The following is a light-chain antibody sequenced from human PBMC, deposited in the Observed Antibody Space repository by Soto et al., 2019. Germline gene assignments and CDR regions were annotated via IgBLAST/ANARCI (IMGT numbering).Light chain of an antibody. CDR3: QQYSTSSPRYT. CDR1: QSVSSNF. CDR2: NAS. V-gene: IGKV3-20*01. Sequence: EIVLTQSPGALSLSPGERATLFSRASQSVSSNFLAWYQQEPGQAPRLLIYNASRRAAGIPDRFSGSGSGTDFTLTISRLEPEDFAVYYCQQYSTSSPRYTFGHGTKLEIK. J-gene: IGKJ2*01.